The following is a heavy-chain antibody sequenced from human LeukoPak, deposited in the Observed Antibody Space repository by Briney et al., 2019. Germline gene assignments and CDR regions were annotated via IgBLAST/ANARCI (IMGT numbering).Heavy chain of an antibody. V-gene: IGHV3-53*01. CDR2: IYSGGST. D-gene: IGHD2-21*02. Sequence: GGSLRLSCAASGFTVSSNYMSWVRQAPGKGLEWVSVIYSGGSTYYADSVKGRFTISRDNSKNTLYLQMNSLRAEDTAVYYCASPVVVTARLDAFDIWGQGTMVTVSS. J-gene: IGHJ3*02. CDR3: ASPVVVTARLDAFDI. CDR1: GFTVSSNY.